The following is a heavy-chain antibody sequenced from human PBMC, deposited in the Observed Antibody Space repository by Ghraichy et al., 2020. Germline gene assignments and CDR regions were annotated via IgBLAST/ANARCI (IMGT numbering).Heavy chain of an antibody. CDR2: INQDGSDK. Sequence: GGSLRLSCAASGFTLSSYWMIWVRQAPGKGLEWVANINQDGSDKYYVDSVKGRFTISRDNAMNSLFLQMNGLRADETAVYYCARAKTYYYDSSGFGRQFDFLGQGTLVTVSS. CDR3: ARAKTYYYDSSGFGRQFDF. J-gene: IGHJ4*02. D-gene: IGHD3-22*01. CDR1: GFTLSSYW. V-gene: IGHV3-7*01.